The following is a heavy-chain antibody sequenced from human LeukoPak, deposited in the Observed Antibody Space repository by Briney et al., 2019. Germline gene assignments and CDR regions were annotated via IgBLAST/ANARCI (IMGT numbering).Heavy chain of an antibody. CDR3: AKIEAYDYVWGSYRPFDY. V-gene: IGHV3-30*02. CDR1: GFTFSSYG. J-gene: IGHJ4*02. CDR2: IRYDGSNK. D-gene: IGHD3-16*02. Sequence: GGSLRLSCAASGFTFSSYGMHWVRQAPGKGLEWVAFIRYDGSNKYYADSVKGRFTISRGNSKNTLYLQMNSLRAEDTAVYYCAKIEAYDYVWGSYRPFDYWGQGTLVTVSS.